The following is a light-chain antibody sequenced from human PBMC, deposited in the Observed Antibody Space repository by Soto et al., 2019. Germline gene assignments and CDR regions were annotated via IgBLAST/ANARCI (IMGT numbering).Light chain of an antibody. Sequence: EIVMTQSPATLSVSPGERATLSCRASQSISSNLVWYQQKAGQAPRLLIYGASTRATGIPARFSGSGSGTEFTLTISRLAPEDFAVYYCQQFGTIPFTFGPGTKVDV. CDR2: GAS. CDR1: QSISSN. J-gene: IGKJ3*01. CDR3: QQFGTIPFT. V-gene: IGKV3-15*01.